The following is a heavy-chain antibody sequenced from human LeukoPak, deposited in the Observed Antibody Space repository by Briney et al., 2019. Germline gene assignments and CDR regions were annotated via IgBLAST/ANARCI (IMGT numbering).Heavy chain of an antibody. CDR3: ARDMWRSGQGGLDY. D-gene: IGHD6-19*01. J-gene: IGHJ4*02. V-gene: IGHV1-46*01. CDR2: ISPSGGTT. CDR1: GYTFTSYS. Sequence: ASAKVSCKPSGYTFTSYSMHWVRQAPGQGLEWMGMISPSGGTTTYAQKFQGRATMTRDKSTSTVYMDLSSLRSEDTAVYYCARDMWRSGQGGLDYWGQGTLVTVSS.